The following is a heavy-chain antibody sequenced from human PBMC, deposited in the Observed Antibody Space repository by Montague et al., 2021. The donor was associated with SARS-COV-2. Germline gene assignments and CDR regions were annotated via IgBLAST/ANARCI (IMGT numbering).Heavy chain of an antibody. J-gene: IGHJ5*02. CDR3: VRHQPVGGVGP. Sequence: SETLSLTCTVSGGPISSYYWSWIRQPRGQGLEWIGYIDSSGSTKYTISLKSRVTISVDTSKNQFSLKLSSVTAAGTAGYYCVRHQPVGGVGPWGQGTLVTVSS. V-gene: IGHV4-59*08. CDR1: GGPISSYY. CDR2: IDSSGST. D-gene: IGHD2-8*02.